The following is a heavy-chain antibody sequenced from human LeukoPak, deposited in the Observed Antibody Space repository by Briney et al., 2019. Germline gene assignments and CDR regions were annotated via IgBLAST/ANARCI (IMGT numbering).Heavy chain of an antibody. CDR1: GFAFSSYG. Sequence: PGGSLRLSCAASGFAFSSYGMHWVRQAPGKGLEWVAFIRYDGNDKYYADSVKGRFTISRDNAKKTLYLQMNSLRAEDTAVYYCARGGYYYDSSGYRNWFDPWGQGTLVTVSS. CDR3: ARGGYYYDSSGYRNWFDP. V-gene: IGHV3-30*02. CDR2: IRYDGNDK. D-gene: IGHD3-22*01. J-gene: IGHJ5*02.